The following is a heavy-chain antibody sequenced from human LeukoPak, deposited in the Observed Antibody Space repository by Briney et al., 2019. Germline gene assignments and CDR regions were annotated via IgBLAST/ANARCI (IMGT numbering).Heavy chain of an antibody. D-gene: IGHD3-10*01. J-gene: IGHJ4*02. V-gene: IGHV3-21*04. CDR3: ARAYGSGSYCPNY. Sequence: PGGSLRLSCAASGLTFSSYSMNWVCQAPGKGLEWVSSISSSSSYIYYADSVKGRFTISRDNAKNSLYLQMNSLRAEDTAVYYCARAYGSGSYCPNYWGQGTLVTVSS. CDR1: GLTFSSYS. CDR2: ISSSSSYI.